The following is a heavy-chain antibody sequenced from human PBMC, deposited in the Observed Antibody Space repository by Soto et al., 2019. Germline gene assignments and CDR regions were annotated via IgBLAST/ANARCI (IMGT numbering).Heavy chain of an antibody. CDR2: ISAYNGNT. D-gene: IGHD6-19*01. V-gene: IGHV1-18*01. J-gene: IGHJ3*02. Sequence: ASVKVSCKASGYTFTSYGISWVRQAPGQGLEWMGWISAYNGNTNYAQKLQGRVTMTTDTSTSTAYMELRSLRSDDTAVYYCARVMSSGWYGDAFDIWGQGTMVTVSS. CDR1: GYTFTSYG. CDR3: ARVMSSGWYGDAFDI.